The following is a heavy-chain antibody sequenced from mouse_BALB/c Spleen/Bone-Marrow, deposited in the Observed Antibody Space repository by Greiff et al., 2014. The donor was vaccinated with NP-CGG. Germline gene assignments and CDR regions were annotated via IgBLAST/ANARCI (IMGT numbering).Heavy chain of an antibody. D-gene: IGHD2-4*01. CDR2: IRNKANGYTT. V-gene: IGHV7-3*02. CDR3: AREIINDYHWYFDV. CDR1: GFAFTDYY. J-gene: IGHJ1*01. Sequence: DVMLVESGGGLVQPGGSLRLSCATSGFAFTDYYMSWVRQPPGKALEWLGFIRNKANGYTTEYSASVKGRFTISRDNSQSILYLQMNTPRAEDSATYYCAREIINDYHWYFDVWGAGTTVTVSS.